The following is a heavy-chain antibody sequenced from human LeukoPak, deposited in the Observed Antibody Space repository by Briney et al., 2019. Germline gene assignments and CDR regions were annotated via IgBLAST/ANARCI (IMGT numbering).Heavy chain of an antibody. CDR2: ISSSSSYI. D-gene: IGHD3-22*01. Sequence: VGSLRLSCAASGFTFSSYSMNWVRQAPGKGLEWVSSISSSSSYIYYADSVKGRFTISRDNAKNSLYLQMNSLRAEDTAVYYCARDLYYYDSSAHGGDYYYMDVWGKGTTVTVSS. V-gene: IGHV3-21*01. CDR3: ARDLYYYDSSAHGGDYYYMDV. CDR1: GFTFSSYS. J-gene: IGHJ6*03.